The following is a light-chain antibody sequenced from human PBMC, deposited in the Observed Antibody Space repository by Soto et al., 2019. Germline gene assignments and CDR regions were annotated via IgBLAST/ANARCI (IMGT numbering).Light chain of an antibody. Sequence: EIVLTQSPGTQSLSPGERATLSCRASQSVTNSYLTWFQQKPGQAPRLLIYGASTRATGIPDRFSGSASGTDFTLTIYRLEPEDSAVYYCLQYGSSPRTFGQGTKLEIK. CDR3: LQYGSSPRT. V-gene: IGKV3-20*01. J-gene: IGKJ2*01. CDR1: QSVTNSY. CDR2: GAS.